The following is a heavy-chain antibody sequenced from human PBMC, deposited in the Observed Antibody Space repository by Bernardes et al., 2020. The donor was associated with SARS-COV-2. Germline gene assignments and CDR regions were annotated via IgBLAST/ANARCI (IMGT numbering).Heavy chain of an antibody. CDR2: ISYDGTNK. CDR1: EFTFDSYG. J-gene: IGHJ4*02. D-gene: IGHD6-13*01. CDR3: AKDHQLIAAVDFFDF. Sequence: GGSLRLSCAASEFTFDSYGMHWVRQAPGKGLEWVSFISYDGTNKYYADSVKGRFTISRDNSKNTLYLQMNSLRAEDTAVYYCAKDHQLIAAVDFFDFWGQGTLVTVSS. V-gene: IGHV3-30*18.